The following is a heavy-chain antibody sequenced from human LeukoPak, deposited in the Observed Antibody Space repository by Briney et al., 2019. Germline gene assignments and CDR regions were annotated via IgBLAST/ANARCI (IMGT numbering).Heavy chain of an antibody. D-gene: IGHD5-12*01. Sequence: GGSLRLFCGASGFSFNNYAMNCLPKAPEKALEGLSLIIGGSGTTFYADSVKGRVTISRDKSKSTLYLQMNSLRAEDTAVYYCAKGAYDYIEIAYFDYWGQGSLVTVSS. CDR1: GFSFNNYA. V-gene: IGHV3-23*01. CDR3: AKGAYDYIEIAYFDY. CDR2: IIGGSGTT. J-gene: IGHJ4*02.